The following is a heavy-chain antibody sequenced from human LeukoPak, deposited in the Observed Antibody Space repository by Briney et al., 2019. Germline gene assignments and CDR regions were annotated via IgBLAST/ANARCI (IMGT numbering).Heavy chain of an antibody. V-gene: IGHV3-21*01. Sequence: GGSLRLSCAASGFTFSSYSMNWVRQAPGKGLEWVSSISSSSSYIYYADSVKARFTISRDNAKNSLYLQMNSLRAEDTAVYYCARVSGSTRTRIFVYWGQGTLVTVSS. D-gene: IGHD1-26*01. CDR3: ARVSGSTRTRIFVY. J-gene: IGHJ4*02. CDR1: GFTFSSYS. CDR2: ISSSSSYI.